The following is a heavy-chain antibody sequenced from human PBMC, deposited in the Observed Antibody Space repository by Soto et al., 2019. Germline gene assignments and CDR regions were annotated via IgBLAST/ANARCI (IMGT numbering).Heavy chain of an antibody. CDR1: GGSISSGDYY. J-gene: IGHJ4*02. D-gene: IGHD3-3*01. Sequence: ASETLSLTRTVSGGSISSGDYYWSWIRQPPGKGLEWIGYIYYSGSTYYNPSLKSRVTISVDTSKNQFSLKLSSVTAADTAVYYCAREFLEWLVIDYWGQGTLVTVSS. CDR2: IYYSGST. V-gene: IGHV4-30-4*01. CDR3: AREFLEWLVIDY.